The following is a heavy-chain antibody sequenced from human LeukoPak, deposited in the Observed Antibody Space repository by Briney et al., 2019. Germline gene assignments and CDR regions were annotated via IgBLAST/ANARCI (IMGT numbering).Heavy chain of an antibody. D-gene: IGHD3-22*01. CDR2: ISGSGGST. Sequence: PGGSLRLSCAASGFTFSSYWMSWVRQAPGKGLEWVSAISGSGGSTYYADSVKGRFTISRDNSKNTLYLQMNSLRAEDTAVYYCAKDFDSSGYYYAFDIWGQGTMVTVSS. J-gene: IGHJ3*02. V-gene: IGHV3-23*01. CDR3: AKDFDSSGYYYAFDI. CDR1: GFTFSSYW.